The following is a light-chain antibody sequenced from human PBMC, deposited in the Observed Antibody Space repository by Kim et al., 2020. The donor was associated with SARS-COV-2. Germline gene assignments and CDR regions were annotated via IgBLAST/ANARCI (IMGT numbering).Light chain of an antibody. J-gene: IGLJ2*01. Sequence: GQSITNSCTGTSSDVGDYTYVSWYQQPPGKAPKLMIYGVSNRPSGVSNRFSGSKSGNTASLTISGLQAEDEADYYCSSYTTSTSVVFGGGTKLTVL. CDR2: GVS. V-gene: IGLV2-14*03. CDR1: SSDVGDYTY. CDR3: SSYTTSTSVV.